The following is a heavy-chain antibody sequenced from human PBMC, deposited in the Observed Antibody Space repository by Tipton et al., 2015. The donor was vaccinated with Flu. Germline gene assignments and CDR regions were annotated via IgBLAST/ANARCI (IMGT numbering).Heavy chain of an antibody. D-gene: IGHD3-22*01. CDR3: AKNGPRDYSDSSGYYADY. J-gene: IGHJ4*02. CDR1: GFTFDDYA. CDR2: ISGDGGYT. Sequence: SLRLSCAASGFTFDDYAMHWVRQAPGKGLEWVSLISGDGGYTYYADSVKGRFTISRDNSKDPLFLQMNSLRSEDSALYYCAKNGPRDYSDSSGYYADYWGQGTLVTVSS. V-gene: IGHV3-43*02.